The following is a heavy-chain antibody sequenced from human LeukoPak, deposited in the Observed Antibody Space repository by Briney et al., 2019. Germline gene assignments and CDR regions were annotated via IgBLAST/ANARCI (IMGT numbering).Heavy chain of an antibody. CDR2: ISGSGGST. J-gene: IGHJ4*02. CDR3: AKLAFFRANMRSRYGSGSYFSDY. CDR1: GFTFSSYA. Sequence: GGSLRLSCAASGFTFSSYAMSRVRQAPGKGLEWVSAISGSGGSTYYADSVKGRFTISRDNSKNTLYLQMNSLRAEDTAVYYCAKLAFFRANMRSRYGSGSYFSDYWGQGTLVTVSS. V-gene: IGHV3-23*01. D-gene: IGHD3-10*01.